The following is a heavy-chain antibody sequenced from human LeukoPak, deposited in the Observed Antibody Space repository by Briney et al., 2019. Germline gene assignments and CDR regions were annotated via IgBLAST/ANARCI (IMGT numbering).Heavy chain of an antibody. CDR2: IYTSGST. CDR3: ARVVQSTDSSGFYLPEYFQH. J-gene: IGHJ1*01. CDR1: GGSISSYD. Sequence: SETLSLTCTVSGGSISSYDWSWIRQPAGKGLEWIGRIYTSGSTNYNPSLKSRVTMSVDTSKNQFSLKLSSVTAADTAVYYCARVVQSTDSSGFYLPEYFQHWGQGTLVTVSS. V-gene: IGHV4-4*07. D-gene: IGHD3-22*01.